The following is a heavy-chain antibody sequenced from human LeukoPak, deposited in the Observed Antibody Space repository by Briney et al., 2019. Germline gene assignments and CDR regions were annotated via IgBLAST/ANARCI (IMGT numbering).Heavy chain of an antibody. D-gene: IGHD3-10*01. J-gene: IGHJ4*02. CDR3: ARGGAPGFYFDS. V-gene: IGHV3-7*01. CDR1: GFTFSNSW. CDR2: IKQDGSEK. Sequence: GGSLRLSCSASGFTFSNSWMSWVRQAPGRGLEWVANIKQDGSEKYFVDSVKGRFTISGDNAKNSLYLQMSSLRAEDTAVYYCARGGAPGFYFDSWGQGTLVTVSS.